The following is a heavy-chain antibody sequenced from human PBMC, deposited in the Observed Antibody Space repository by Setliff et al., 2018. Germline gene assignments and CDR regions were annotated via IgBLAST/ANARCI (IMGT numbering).Heavy chain of an antibody. V-gene: IGHV4-39*07. CDR1: GGSVSRTVYY. CDR2: IRDRGNT. Sequence: SETLSLTCSVAGGSVSRTVYYWGWVRQSPGKGPEWVASIRDRGNTAYNPSLRSRLTISIDTSENQFSMKLISVTAADTAVYYCVRDLSRGQALWGQGTMVTVSS. J-gene: IGHJ3*01. CDR3: VRDLSRGQAL. D-gene: IGHD2-2*01.